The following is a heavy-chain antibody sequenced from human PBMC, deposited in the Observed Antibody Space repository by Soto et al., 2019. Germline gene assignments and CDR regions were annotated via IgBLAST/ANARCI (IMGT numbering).Heavy chain of an antibody. CDR3: ARSSIAPHWYFDL. CDR2: IIPILGIA. CDR1: GGTFSSYT. Sequence: QVQLVQSGAEVKKPGSSVKVSCKASGGTFSSYTISWVRQAPGQGLEWMGRIIPILGIANYAQKFQGRVTITAEKSKSTAYMELSSLISEDTAVYYCARSSIAPHWYFDLRGRGTLVTVSS. V-gene: IGHV1-69*02. D-gene: IGHD2-15*01. J-gene: IGHJ2*01.